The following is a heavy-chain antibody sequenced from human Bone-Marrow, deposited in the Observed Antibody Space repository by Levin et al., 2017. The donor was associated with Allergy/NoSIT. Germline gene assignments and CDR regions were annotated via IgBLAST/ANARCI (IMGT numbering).Heavy chain of an antibody. Sequence: PGGSLRLSCVASGFTFGSYWVHWVRQVPGKGLVWVSRIDTDGRITDYADSVKGRFTISRDNAKNTVYLQMNSLRDEDTAVYYCGRDLSGRDDYWGQGTLVTVSS. CDR3: GRDLSGRDDY. CDR1: GFTFGSYW. CDR2: IDTDGRIT. J-gene: IGHJ4*02. V-gene: IGHV3-74*01. D-gene: IGHD1-26*01.